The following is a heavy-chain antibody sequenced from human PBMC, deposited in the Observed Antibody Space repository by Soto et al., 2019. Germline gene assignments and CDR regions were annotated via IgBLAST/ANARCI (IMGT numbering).Heavy chain of an antibody. D-gene: IGHD6-19*01. Sequence: EVQLLESGGGLVQHGGSLRLSCAASGFTFSSYGLNWVRQAPGKGLEWVSVISDSGTTYYADSVKGRFTISRDNSKNTLYLQMSSLRAEDTAVYYCGGISVGSWGQGTLVTVSS. V-gene: IGHV3-23*01. CDR2: ISDSGTT. CDR1: GFTFSSYG. CDR3: GGISVGS. J-gene: IGHJ5*02.